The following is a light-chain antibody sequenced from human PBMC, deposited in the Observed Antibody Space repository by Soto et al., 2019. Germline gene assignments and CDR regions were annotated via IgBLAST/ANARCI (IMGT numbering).Light chain of an antibody. CDR2: KAS. Sequence: DIQMTQSPSTLSASIGDRVTITCRASQSISSWLAWYQQKPGKAPNLLIYKASSLESGVPSRFSGSGSGTEFTLTISSLQPDDFATYYCQQYSTYFLTFGPGTTVDIK. CDR3: QQYSTYFLT. CDR1: QSISSW. V-gene: IGKV1-5*03. J-gene: IGKJ3*01.